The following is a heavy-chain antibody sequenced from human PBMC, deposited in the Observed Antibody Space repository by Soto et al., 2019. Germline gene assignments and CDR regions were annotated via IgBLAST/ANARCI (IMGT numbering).Heavy chain of an antibody. CDR1: GGSISSCY. CDR3: ARVLITMVRGVIISPGPFDY. V-gene: IGHV4-59*01. J-gene: IGHJ4*02. Sequence: ASETLSLTCTVSGGSISSCYWSWIRQPPGKGLEWIGYIYYSGSTNYNPSLKSRVTISVDTSKNQFSLKLSSVTAADTAVYYCARVLITMVRGVIISPGPFDYWGQGTLVTV. D-gene: IGHD3-10*01. CDR2: IYYSGST.